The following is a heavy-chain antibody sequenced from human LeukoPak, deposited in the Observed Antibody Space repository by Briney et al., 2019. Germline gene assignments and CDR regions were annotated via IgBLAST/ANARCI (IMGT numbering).Heavy chain of an antibody. CDR2: IKQDGSEK. J-gene: IGHJ4*02. CDR3: VIDSWELRGY. Sequence: PGGSLRLSCAASGFTFSSYWMSWVRQAPGKGLEWVANIKQDGSEKYYVDPVKGRFSISRDNAKNSLYLQMNSLRVEDTALYYCVIDSWELRGYWGQGTLVTVSS. CDR1: GFTFSSYW. V-gene: IGHV3-7*01. D-gene: IGHD1-26*01.